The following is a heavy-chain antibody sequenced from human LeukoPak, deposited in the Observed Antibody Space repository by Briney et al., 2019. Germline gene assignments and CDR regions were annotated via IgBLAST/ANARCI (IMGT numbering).Heavy chain of an antibody. J-gene: IGHJ4*02. V-gene: IGHV3-53*01. CDR3: AREVVRGVIDY. CDR1: GFTVSSNY. D-gene: IGHD3-10*01. Sequence: GGSLRLSCAASGFTVSSNYMSWVRQAPGKGLEWVSVIYSGGSTCYADSVKGRFTISRDNSKNTLYLQMNSLRAEDTAVYYCAREVVRGVIDYWGQGTLVTVSS. CDR2: IYSGGST.